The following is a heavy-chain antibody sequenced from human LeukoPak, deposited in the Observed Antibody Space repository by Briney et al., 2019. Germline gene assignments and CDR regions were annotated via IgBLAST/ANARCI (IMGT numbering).Heavy chain of an antibody. CDR2: IKPDGSEK. V-gene: IGHV3-7*05. J-gene: IGHJ4*01. CDR1: GFTFSTYW. Sequence: GGSLRLSCAASGFTFSTYWMSWVRQAPGKGLEWVANIKPDGSEKYYVASVKGRFTISRDNAKNSLYLQMNSLRAEDTAVFYCARGPRSFDYWGQGALVTVSS. CDR3: ARGPRSFDY.